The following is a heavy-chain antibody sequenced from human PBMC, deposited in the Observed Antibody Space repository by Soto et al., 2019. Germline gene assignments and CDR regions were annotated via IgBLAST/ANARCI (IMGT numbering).Heavy chain of an antibody. CDR3: ARLSPSYCSGGSCYFGRGWFDP. D-gene: IGHD2-15*01. J-gene: IGHJ5*02. V-gene: IGHV4-4*02. CDR2: IFHSGST. Sequence: TDTLSLTCAVSGGSLSSSNWWSWVRQPPGKGLEWIGEIFHSGSTNYNPSLKSRVTISVDKSKNQFSLKLSSVTAADTAVYYCARLSPSYCSGGSCYFGRGWFDPWGQGTLVTVSS. CDR1: GGSLSSSNW.